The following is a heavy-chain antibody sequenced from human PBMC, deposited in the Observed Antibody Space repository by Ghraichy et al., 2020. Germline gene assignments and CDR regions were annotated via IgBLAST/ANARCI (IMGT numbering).Heavy chain of an antibody. J-gene: IGHJ4*02. D-gene: IGHD6-19*01. CDR2: VSSSGVTT. Sequence: GSLRLSCAASGFNPSDYDMSWIRQAPGKGLEWISYVSSSGVTTYYADSVKGRFTISRDNAANSLYLQMNSLRAEDTAVYYCARDYQWLVPFYSWGQGTLVTVSS. V-gene: IGHV3-11*01. CDR1: GFNPSDYD. CDR3: ARDYQWLVPFYS.